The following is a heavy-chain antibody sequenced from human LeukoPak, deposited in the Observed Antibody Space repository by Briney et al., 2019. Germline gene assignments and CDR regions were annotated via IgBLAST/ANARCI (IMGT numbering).Heavy chain of an antibody. CDR1: GFTFSRSA. J-gene: IGHJ4*02. CDR2: IIYSGGAT. Sequence: GGSLRLSCAASGFTFSRSAMTWVRQGPGTGLEFVASIIYSGGATYYADSVKGRFTIFRDNSKNTLYLQMNSLRAEDTALYYYAKDGLYYDGSEHVYYFDSWGQGTLVTVSS. V-gene: IGHV3-23*01. D-gene: IGHD3-22*01. CDR3: AKDGLYYDGSEHVYYFDS.